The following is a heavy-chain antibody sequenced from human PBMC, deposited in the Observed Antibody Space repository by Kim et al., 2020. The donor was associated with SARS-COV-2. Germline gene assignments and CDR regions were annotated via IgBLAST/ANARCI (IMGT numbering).Heavy chain of an antibody. J-gene: IGHJ6*02. CDR3: ARGHYGLDV. CDR1: GFTFRDHY. Sequence: GGSLRLSCEASGFTFRDHYMSWIRQAPGKGLEWVSYISTSSAYTNYADSVKGRFTISRDDAKNSLSLQMNSLRAEDTAVYYCARGHYGLDVWGQGTTVIVSS. V-gene: IGHV3-11*06. CDR2: ISTSSAYT.